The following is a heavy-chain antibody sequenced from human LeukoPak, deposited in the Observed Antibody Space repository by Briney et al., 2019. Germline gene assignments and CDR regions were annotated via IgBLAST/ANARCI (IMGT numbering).Heavy chain of an antibody. CDR2: INHSGST. Sequence: SETLSLTCAVNGGSFSGYYWSWIRQPPGKGLEWIGEINHSGSTNYNPSLKSRVTISVDTSKNQFSLKLSSVTAADTAVYYCARARGYSYGYFSWGQGTLVTVSS. V-gene: IGHV4-34*01. J-gene: IGHJ4*02. D-gene: IGHD5-18*01. CDR1: GGSFSGYY. CDR3: ARARGYSYGYFS.